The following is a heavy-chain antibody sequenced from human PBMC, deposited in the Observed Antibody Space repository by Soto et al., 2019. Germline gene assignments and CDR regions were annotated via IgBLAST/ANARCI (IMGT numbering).Heavy chain of an antibody. D-gene: IGHD3-10*01. CDR2: IYYSGST. Sequence: PSETLSLTCTVSGGSISSSSYYWGWIRQPPGKGLEWIGYIYYSGSTYYNPSLKSRVTISVDTSKNQFSLKLSSVTAADTAVYYCARAPRGNYGYPSYFDYWGQGTLVTVSS. J-gene: IGHJ4*02. CDR1: GGSISSSSYY. V-gene: IGHV4-39*07. CDR3: ARAPRGNYGYPSYFDY.